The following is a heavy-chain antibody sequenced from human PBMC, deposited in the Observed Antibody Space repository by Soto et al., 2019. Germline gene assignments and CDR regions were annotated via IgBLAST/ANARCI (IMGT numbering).Heavy chain of an antibody. CDR3: ASKRGDYLDY. J-gene: IGHJ4*02. CDR1: GGAIYSGAYS. Sequence: SETLSLTCAVLGGAIYSGAYSWSWIRQPPGKGLEWIGYIYHSGSTYYNPSLKSRVTISVDTSKNQFSLKLSSVTAADTAVYYCASKRGDYLDYWGRGALVTVSS. CDR2: IYHSGST. D-gene: IGHD3-16*01. V-gene: IGHV4-30-2*01.